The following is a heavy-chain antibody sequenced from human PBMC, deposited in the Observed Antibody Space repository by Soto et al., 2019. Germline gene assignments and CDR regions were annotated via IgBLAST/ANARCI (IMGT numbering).Heavy chain of an antibody. D-gene: IGHD3-10*01. CDR2: ISYDGSNK. CDR3: AKDAMVRGYGMDV. V-gene: IGHV3-30*18. J-gene: IGHJ6*02. CDR1: GFTFSSYG. Sequence: GGSLRLSCAASGFTFSSYGMHWVRQAPGKGLEWVAVISYDGSNKYYADSVKGRFTISRDNSKNTLYLQMNSLRAEDTAVYYCAKDAMVRGYGMDVWGQGTTVTVSS.